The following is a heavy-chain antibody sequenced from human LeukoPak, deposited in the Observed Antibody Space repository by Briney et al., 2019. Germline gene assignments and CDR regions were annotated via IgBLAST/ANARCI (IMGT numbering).Heavy chain of an antibody. CDR3: ARCRHGNCDYFDY. CDR2: FYTSGTT. CDR1: GGSFTSDY. D-gene: IGHD1-7*01. Sequence: SETLSLTCTVSGGSFTSDYWSWIRQPAGKGLEWIGRFYTSGTTNYIPSIKSRVTMSADTSKNQFSLKLSSVTAADTAVYYCARCRHGNCDYFDYWGQGTLVTVSS. J-gene: IGHJ4*02. V-gene: IGHV4-4*07.